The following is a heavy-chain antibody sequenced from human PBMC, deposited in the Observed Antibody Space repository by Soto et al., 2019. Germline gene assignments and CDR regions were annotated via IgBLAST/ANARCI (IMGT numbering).Heavy chain of an antibody. CDR3: AMSPRIRGDGGYGFCA. CDR1: GFTFSSSW. J-gene: IGHJ4*02. CDR2: VSGDGSST. V-gene: IGHV3-74*01. Sequence: GGSLRLSCAASGFTFSSSWMHWVRQAPGKGLVWVSRVSGDGSSTNYADSVKGRFTISRDNAKNTLYIQMNSLRAEDAAVYYCAMSPRIRGDGGYGFCAGGQGTLVTVSS. D-gene: IGHD5-12*01.